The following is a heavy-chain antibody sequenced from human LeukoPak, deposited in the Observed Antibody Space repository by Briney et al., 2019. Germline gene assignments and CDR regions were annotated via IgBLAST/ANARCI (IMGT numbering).Heavy chain of an antibody. D-gene: IGHD3-3*01. V-gene: IGHV3-9*01. CDR1: GFTFDDYA. J-gene: IGHJ4*02. Sequence: QTGGSLRLSCAASGFTFDDYAMHWVRQAPGKGLEWVSGICWNGGSIGYADSVKGRFTISRDNAKNSLYLQMNSLRAEDTALYYCAKGKGITIFGVYPAYYFDYWGQGTLVTVSS. CDR3: AKGKGITIFGVYPAYYFDY. CDR2: ICWNGGSI.